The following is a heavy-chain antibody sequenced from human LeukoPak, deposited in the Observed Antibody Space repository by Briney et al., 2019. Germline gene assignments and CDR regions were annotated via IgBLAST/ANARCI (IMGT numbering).Heavy chain of an antibody. CDR2: IYPGDSDT. D-gene: IGHD3-16*02. J-gene: IGHJ6*03. V-gene: IGHV5-51*01. Sequence: GASLQISCKGSGYSFTSYWIGWVRQLPGKGLEWMGIIYPGDSDTRYSPSLQGQITISADKAISTAYLQWSSLKASDTAMYYCARKSLDRHYMDVWGKGTTVTVSS. CDR1: GYSFTSYW. CDR3: ARKSLDRHYMDV.